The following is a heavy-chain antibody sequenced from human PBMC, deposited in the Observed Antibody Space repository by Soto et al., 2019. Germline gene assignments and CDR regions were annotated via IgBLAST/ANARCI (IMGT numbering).Heavy chain of an antibody. CDR1: GDSISSHY. CDR2: IHHSGST. J-gene: IGHJ4*02. CDR3: ARTLRYIDWLTPYYFDY. D-gene: IGHD3-9*01. V-gene: IGHV4-59*11. Sequence: QVQLQESGPGLAKPSETLSLTCTVSGDSISSHYWSWIRQPPGKGLEWIGHIHHSGSTNYNPSLKSRVTMSVDASKNKFSLELSSVTAADTAVYYCARTLRYIDWLTPYYFDYWGRGTLVTVSS.